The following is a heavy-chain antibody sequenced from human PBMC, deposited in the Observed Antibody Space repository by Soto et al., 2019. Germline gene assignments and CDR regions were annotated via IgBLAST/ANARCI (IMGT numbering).Heavy chain of an antibody. CDR2: ISSSSSTI. Sequence: PGGSLRLSCAASGFTFSSYSMNWVRQAPGKGLEWVSYISSSSSTIYYADSVKGRFTISRDNAKNSLYLQMNSLRDEDTAVYYCARFDYYDSSGYLDFGPKWGQGTLVTVSS. D-gene: IGHD3-22*01. V-gene: IGHV3-48*02. J-gene: IGHJ4*02. CDR3: ARFDYYDSSGYLDFGPK. CDR1: GFTFSSYS.